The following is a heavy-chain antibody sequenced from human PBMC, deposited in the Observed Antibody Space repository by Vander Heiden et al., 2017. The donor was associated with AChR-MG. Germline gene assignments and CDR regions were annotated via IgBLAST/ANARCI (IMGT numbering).Heavy chain of an antibody. V-gene: IGHV3-7*01. Sequence: LVQPGGSLRLPCAASGFTFSTYSMTWVRQAPGGGLGWVASLNQDRGEKFYVASVKGRFTISRDNAKNSLYLQMNSLRAEDTAVYYCARDRGNSGYDINDYWGQGTLVTVSS. D-gene: IGHD5-12*01. J-gene: IGHJ4*02. CDR3: ARDRGNSGYDINDY. CDR1: GFTFSTYS. CDR2: LNQDRGEK.